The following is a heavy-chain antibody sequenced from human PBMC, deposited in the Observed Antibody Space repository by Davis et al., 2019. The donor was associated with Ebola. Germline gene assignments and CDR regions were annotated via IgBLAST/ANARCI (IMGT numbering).Heavy chain of an antibody. CDR1: GFTFSSYG. CDR3: ARDLKKYYYYGMDV. Sequence: GGSLRLSCAASGFTFSSYGMHWVRQAPGKGLEWVAVISYDGSNKYYADSVKGRFTISRDNSKNTLYLQMNSLRAEDTAVYYCARDLKKYYYYGMDVWGQGTTVTVSS. V-gene: IGHV3-30*03. J-gene: IGHJ6*02. CDR2: ISYDGSNK.